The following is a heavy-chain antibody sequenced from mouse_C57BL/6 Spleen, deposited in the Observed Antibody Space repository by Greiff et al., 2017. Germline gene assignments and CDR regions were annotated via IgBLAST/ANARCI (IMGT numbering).Heavy chain of an antibody. D-gene: IGHD1-3*01. Sequence: ESGPGLVKPSQSLSLTCSVTGYSITSGYYWNWIRQFPGNKLEWMGYISYDGSNNYNPTLKNSIPITRDTSKNQFFLKLNSVTTEDTATYYCAREEALYLTSGDYFDYWGQGTTLTVSS. J-gene: IGHJ2*01. CDR1: GYSITSGYY. CDR2: ISYDGSN. V-gene: IGHV3-6*01. CDR3: AREEALYLTSGDYFDY.